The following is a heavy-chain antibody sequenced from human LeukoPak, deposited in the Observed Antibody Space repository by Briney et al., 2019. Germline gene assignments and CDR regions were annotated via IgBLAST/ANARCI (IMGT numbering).Heavy chain of an antibody. CDR1: GYTFTSYG. Sequence: GASVKVSCKASGYTFTSYGISWVRQAPGQGLEWMGWISAYNGNTNYAQKLQGRVTMTTDTSTSTAYMELSRLRSDDTAVYYCARGIYGDYDYYMDVWGKGTTVTISS. CDR2: ISAYNGNT. J-gene: IGHJ6*03. V-gene: IGHV1-18*01. D-gene: IGHD4-17*01. CDR3: ARGIYGDYDYYMDV.